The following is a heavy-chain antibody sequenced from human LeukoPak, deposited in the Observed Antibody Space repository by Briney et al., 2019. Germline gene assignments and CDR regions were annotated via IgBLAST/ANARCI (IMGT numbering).Heavy chain of an antibody. Sequence: QPGGSLILSCATSGFTFSSYWRHWVRQAPGKGLVWVSRINSDGSSTSYADSVKGRFTISIDNDSNQRYLQMNSRRAGDTAVYYCARGTYCGGDCSDYWGQGTLVTVSS. CDR1: GFTFSSYW. D-gene: IGHD2-21*02. V-gene: IGHV3-74*01. CDR3: ARGTYCGGDCSDY. J-gene: IGHJ4*02. CDR2: INSDGSST.